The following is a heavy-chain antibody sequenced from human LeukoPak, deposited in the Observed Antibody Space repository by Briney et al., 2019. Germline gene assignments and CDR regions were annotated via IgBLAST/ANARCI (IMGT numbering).Heavy chain of an antibody. Sequence: SETLSLTWTVSGGSISSYYWSWIRQPPGKGLEWIGYIYYSGSTNYNPSLKSRVTISVDTSKNQFSLKLSSVTAADTAVYYCAREEVYAAFDYWGQGTLVTVSS. J-gene: IGHJ4*02. D-gene: IGHD2-8*01. CDR3: AREEVYAAFDY. CDR2: IYYSGST. V-gene: IGHV4-59*12. CDR1: GGSISSYY.